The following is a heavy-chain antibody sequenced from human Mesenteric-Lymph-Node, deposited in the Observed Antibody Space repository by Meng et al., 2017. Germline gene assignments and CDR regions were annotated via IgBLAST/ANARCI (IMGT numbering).Heavy chain of an antibody. CDR2: IIPIFGTA. CDR3: ARDAIYSSSWYGTTYNWFDP. V-gene: IGHV1-69*06. J-gene: IGHJ5*02. Sequence: QGQLGQSGAEVEEPWASGKVSCKASGGNFSRYAISWVRTAPGQGLEWMGGIIPIFGTANYGQKFQGRVTITADKSTSTAYMELSSLRSEDTAVYYCARDAIYSSSWYGTTYNWFDPWGQGTLVTVSS. D-gene: IGHD6-13*01. CDR1: GGNFSRYA.